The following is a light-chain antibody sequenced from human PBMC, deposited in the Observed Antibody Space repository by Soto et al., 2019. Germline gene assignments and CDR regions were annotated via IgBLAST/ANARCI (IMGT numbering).Light chain of an antibody. J-gene: IGLJ1*01. CDR2: DVS. CDR1: SSDVGGYNY. CDR3: RSYTRSSAFRYV. V-gene: IGLV2-14*01. Sequence: QSALTQPASVSGSPGQSITISCTGTSSDVGGYNYVSWYQQHPGKAPKLMIYDVSNRPSGVSNRFSGSKSGNTASLTISGLQAEDEADYYWRSYTRSSAFRYVFGTGTKLTVL.